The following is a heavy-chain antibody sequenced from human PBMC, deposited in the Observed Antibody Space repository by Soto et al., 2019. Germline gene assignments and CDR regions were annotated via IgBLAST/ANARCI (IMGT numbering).Heavy chain of an antibody. D-gene: IGHD2-15*01. CDR3: ASTLGYCSGGSCYSGY. J-gene: IGHJ4*02. Sequence: SVKVSCKASGGTFSSYAISWVRQAPGQGLEWMGGIIPIFGTANYAQKCQGRVTITADKSTSTAYMELSSLRSEDTAVYYCASTLGYCSGGSCYSGYWGQGTLVTVSS. CDR1: GGTFSSYA. V-gene: IGHV1-69*06. CDR2: IIPIFGTA.